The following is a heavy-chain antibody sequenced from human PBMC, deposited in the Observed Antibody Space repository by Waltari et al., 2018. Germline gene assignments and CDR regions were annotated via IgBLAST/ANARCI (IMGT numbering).Heavy chain of an antibody. CDR1: GFTLSNYW. CDR2: INGDGSRM. CDR3: VRVDNNGLEPFDY. V-gene: IGHV3-74*01. Sequence: EVQLVESGGDLVQPGGSLRLSCAASGFTLSNYWIHCVRQAPGKGLVWVSCINGDGSRMTYADSVKGRFTLSRDNAKSTVYLQMSSLRAEDTALYYCVRVDNNGLEPFDYWGQGTLVTVSS. J-gene: IGHJ4*02. D-gene: IGHD1-1*01.